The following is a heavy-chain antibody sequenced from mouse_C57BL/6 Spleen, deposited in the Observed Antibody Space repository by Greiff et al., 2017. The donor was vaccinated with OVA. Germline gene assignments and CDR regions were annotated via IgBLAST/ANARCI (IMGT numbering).Heavy chain of an antibody. J-gene: IGHJ1*03. CDR3: AREDYYGSSHGYFDV. CDR1: GYTFTSYW. CDR2: IYPSDSET. Sequence: QVHVKQSGAELVRPGSSVKLSCKASGYTFTSYWMDWVKQRPGQGLEWIGNIYPSDSETHYNQKFKDKATLTVDKSSSTAYMQLSSLTSEDSAVYYCAREDYYGSSHGYFDVWGTGTTVTVSS. V-gene: IGHV1-61*01. D-gene: IGHD1-1*01.